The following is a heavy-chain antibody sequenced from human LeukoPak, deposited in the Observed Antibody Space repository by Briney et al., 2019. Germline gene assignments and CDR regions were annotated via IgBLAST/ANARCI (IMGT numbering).Heavy chain of an antibody. J-gene: IGHJ4*02. CDR3: ARVAPIYSSSLYYLDF. V-gene: IGHV3-33*01. D-gene: IGHD6-13*01. CDR2: IYLDGSTK. CDR1: GFTFSGHV. Sequence: AGSLRLSCAVSGFTFSGHVMHWVRQAPGKGLEWVAVIYLDGSTKDYTDSVRGRFPGSRDNSKNTLYQQMNSLRAEDTAVYYCARVAPIYSSSLYYLDFWGEGTLVTVSS.